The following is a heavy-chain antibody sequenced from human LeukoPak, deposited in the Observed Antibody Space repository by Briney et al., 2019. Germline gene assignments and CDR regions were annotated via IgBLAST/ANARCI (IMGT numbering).Heavy chain of an antibody. V-gene: IGHV3-21*01. D-gene: IGHD3-22*01. Sequence: GGSLRLSCAASGFIFSTYSMNWVRQAPGKGLEWVSSISSSTSYIYYADSVKGRFTISRDNAKNSLYLQMNSLRTEDTGLYYCARDRLHYYDSSGLDYWGQGTLVTVSS. CDR2: ISSSTSYI. CDR3: ARDRLHYYDSSGLDY. J-gene: IGHJ4*02. CDR1: GFIFSTYS.